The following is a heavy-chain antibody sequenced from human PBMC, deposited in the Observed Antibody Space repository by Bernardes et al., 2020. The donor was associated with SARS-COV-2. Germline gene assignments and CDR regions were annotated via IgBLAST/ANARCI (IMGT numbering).Heavy chain of an antibody. V-gene: IGHV4-59*08. Sequence: SETLSLTCAVYGGSFSGYYWTWIRQPPGKGLEWIGYIYYSGSTNYNPSLKSRVTISVDTSKNQFSLKLSSVTAADTAVYYCARHEGPYYDFWSGGPSNWFDPWGQGTLVTVSS. J-gene: IGHJ5*02. CDR1: GGSFSGYY. CDR3: ARHEGPYYDFWSGGPSNWFDP. D-gene: IGHD3-3*01. CDR2: IYYSGST.